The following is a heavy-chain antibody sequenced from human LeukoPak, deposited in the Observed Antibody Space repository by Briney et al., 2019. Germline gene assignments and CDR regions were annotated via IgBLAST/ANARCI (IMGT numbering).Heavy chain of an antibody. D-gene: IGHD3-16*02. CDR1: GDSLNGSY. V-gene: IGHV4-34*01. CDR2: INHSGGT. CDR3: ARVSDIMISFGGAISYFDY. J-gene: IGHJ4*02. Sequence: SETLSLTCTHYGDSLNGSYWSWIRQPPGKGLEWIGEINHSGGTHYNPALWSRLTISIDTSKNKFSLQLTSVTAADTGVYFCARVSDIMISFGGAISYFDYWGQGALVTVSS.